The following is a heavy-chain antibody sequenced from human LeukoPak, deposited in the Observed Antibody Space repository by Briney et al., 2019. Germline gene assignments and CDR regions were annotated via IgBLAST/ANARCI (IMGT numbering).Heavy chain of an antibody. V-gene: IGHV4-34*01. Sequence: GSLTLSCAASGFTFSNYGMHWVRQAPGKGLEWIGEINHSGSTNYNPSLKSRVTISVDTSKNQFSLKLSSVTATDTAVYYCARTGTTDYWGQGTLVTVSS. J-gene: IGHJ4*02. CDR3: ARTGTTDY. CDR1: GFTFSNYG. D-gene: IGHD1-7*01. CDR2: INHSGST.